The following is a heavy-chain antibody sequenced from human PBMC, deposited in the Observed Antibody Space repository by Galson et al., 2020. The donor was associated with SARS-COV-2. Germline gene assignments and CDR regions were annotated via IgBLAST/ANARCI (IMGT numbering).Heavy chain of an antibody. J-gene: IGHJ4*02. CDR2: IACDDDK. V-gene: IGHV2-70*11. D-gene: IGHD5-12*01. CDR1: AFSLTTSRTC. Sequence: SGPTLVQPTQPPTLPSTFSAFSLTTSRTCVRSIRQPPGQALERPARIACDDDKYYSTSLKTRLTISKDTSKNQVVLTMTNMDPVDTATYYCARIRRDGYNYIYFDYWGQGTLVTVSS. CDR3: ARIRRDGYNYIYFDY.